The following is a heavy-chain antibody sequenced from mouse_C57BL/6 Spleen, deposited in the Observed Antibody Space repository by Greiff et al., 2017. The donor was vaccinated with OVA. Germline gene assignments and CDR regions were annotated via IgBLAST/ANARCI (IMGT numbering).Heavy chain of an antibody. V-gene: IGHV3-6*01. CDR2: ISYDGSN. D-gene: IGHD3-3*01. CDR3: AREGGTGYAMDY. Sequence: EVKLMESGPGLVKPSQSLSLTCSVTGYSITSGYYWNWIRQFPGNKLEWMGYISYDGSNNYNPSLKNRISITRDTSKNQFFLKLNSVTTEDTATYYCAREGGTGYAMDYWGQGTSVTVSS. CDR1: GYSITSGYY. J-gene: IGHJ4*01.